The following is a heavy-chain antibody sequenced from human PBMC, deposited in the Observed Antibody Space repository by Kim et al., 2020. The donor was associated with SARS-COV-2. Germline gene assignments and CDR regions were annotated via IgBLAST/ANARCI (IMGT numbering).Heavy chain of an antibody. D-gene: IGHD1-26*01. CDR1: GITFNTYE. CDR3: ARERGGYDF. J-gene: IGHJ4*02. CDR2: ISSSGTTI. V-gene: IGHV3-48*03. Sequence: GGSLRLSCAASGITFNTYEMNWVRQAPGKGLEWISYISSSGTTIYYADPVRGRFTISRDNAKNSLFLLMSSLSAEETAVYYCARERGGYDFWGKGYLVTV.